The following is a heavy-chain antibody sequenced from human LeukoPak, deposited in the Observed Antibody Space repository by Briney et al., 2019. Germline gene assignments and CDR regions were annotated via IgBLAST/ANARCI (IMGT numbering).Heavy chain of an antibody. CDR3: GKYLQTTVGANDY. CDR1: GFTFSSYA. J-gene: IGHJ4*02. V-gene: IGHV3-23*01. Sequence: PGRSLRLSCAASGFTFSSYAMNWVRQAPGKGLEWVSVISGSGGATFYGDSVQGRFTISRDNSRDTLYLQMNSLTAEDTAVYYCGKYLQTTVGANDYWGQGTLVTVSS. D-gene: IGHD1-26*01. CDR2: ISGSGGAT.